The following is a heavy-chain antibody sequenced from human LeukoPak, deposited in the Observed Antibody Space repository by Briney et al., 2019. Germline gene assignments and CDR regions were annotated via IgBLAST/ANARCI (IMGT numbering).Heavy chain of an antibody. J-gene: IGHJ5*02. Sequence: ASVKVSCKASGYSFRSYGITWVRQAPGQGLEWMGWISVYNVKTHYAQNLQGRVSMTTDTSTSTAYMEMRSLRSDDTAVYYCARNHGSGRGEWFDPWGQGTLVTVSS. CDR3: ARNHGSGRGEWFDP. D-gene: IGHD3-10*01. CDR2: ISVYNVKT. CDR1: GYSFRSYG. V-gene: IGHV1-18*01.